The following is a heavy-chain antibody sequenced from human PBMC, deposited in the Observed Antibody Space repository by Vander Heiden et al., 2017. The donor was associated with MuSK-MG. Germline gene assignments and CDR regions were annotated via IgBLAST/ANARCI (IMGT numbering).Heavy chain of an antibody. D-gene: IGHD3-16*01. CDR3: ARDPVGWGWGDYMDV. CDR2: IKQDGGET. V-gene: IGHV3-7*01. CDR1: GIPLSYHW. J-gene: IGHJ6*03. Sequence: EVHRVESGGGLARPGGSLGLSCAPAGIPLSYHWLSGVRKGAGKGLEWVAKIKQDGGETYYVDSVKGRFTISRDNAKNSMSLQMTSLRVEDTAVYYCARDPVGWGWGDYMDVWGKGTTVSVSS.